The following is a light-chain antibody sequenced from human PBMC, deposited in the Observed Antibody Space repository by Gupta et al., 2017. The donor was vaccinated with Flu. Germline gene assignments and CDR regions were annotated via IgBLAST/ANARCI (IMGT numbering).Light chain of an antibody. CDR1: QGISSY. V-gene: IGKV1-9*01. J-gene: IGKJ5*01. CDR3: PQLNRYPPP. CDR2: AAS. Sequence: VGDRVTITCRASQGISSYVAWYQQKPGKAPKLLIYAASTLQSGVPSRFSGSVAGRECTLIISSLQPEGFATYYLPQLNRYPPPYDQGTRQE.